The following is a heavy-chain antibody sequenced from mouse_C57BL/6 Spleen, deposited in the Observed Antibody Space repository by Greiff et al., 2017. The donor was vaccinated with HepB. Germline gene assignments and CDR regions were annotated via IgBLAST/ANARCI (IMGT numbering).Heavy chain of an antibody. CDR1: GYSITSGYD. CDR3: AREYSGAMDY. Sequence: EVQLQQSGPGMVKPSQSLSLTCTVTGYSITSGYDWHWIRHFPGNKLEWMGYISYSGSTNYNPSLKSRISITHDTSKNHFFLKLNSVTTEDTATYYCAREYSGAMDYWGQGTSVTVSS. J-gene: IGHJ4*01. CDR2: ISYSGST. V-gene: IGHV3-1*01.